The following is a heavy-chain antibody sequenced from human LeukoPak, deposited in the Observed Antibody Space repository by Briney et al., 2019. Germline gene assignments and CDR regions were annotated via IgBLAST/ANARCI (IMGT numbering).Heavy chain of an antibody. V-gene: IGHV3-33*01. CDR2: IWYDGSNK. Sequence: PGRSLTLSCAASGFTFSNYGMHWVRQAPGKGLEWVAVIWYDGSNKYYADSVKGRFTISRDNSKNTLYLQMNSLRAEDTAVYYCARDRMGADDYWGQGTLVTVSS. J-gene: IGHJ4*02. D-gene: IGHD1-26*01. CDR1: GFTFSNYG. CDR3: ARDRMGADDY.